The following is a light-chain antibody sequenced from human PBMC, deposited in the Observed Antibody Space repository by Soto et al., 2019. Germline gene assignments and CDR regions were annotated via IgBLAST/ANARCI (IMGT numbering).Light chain of an antibody. CDR2: GAS. J-gene: IGKJ1*01. Sequence: EIVMTQSPATLSLSPGERATLSCRASQSVSSNLAWYQQKPGQAPRLLIYGASNRATGIPDRFSGIGSGTDFTLTISRMEPEDFAVYYCQPYGRSGTFGQGTKVDIK. CDR3: QPYGRSGT. CDR1: QSVSSN. V-gene: IGKV3-20*01.